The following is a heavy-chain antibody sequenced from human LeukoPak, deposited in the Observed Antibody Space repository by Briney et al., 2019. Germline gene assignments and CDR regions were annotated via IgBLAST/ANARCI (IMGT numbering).Heavy chain of an antibody. Sequence: SVKVSCKASGGAFSSFDVSWVRQAPGQGLEWMGRIIPILGITNYAQKYQGRVRMTADRSTSTAYMELSSLRSVDTAVYYCARGLAVAATINFDSWGQGTLVTVSS. V-gene: IGHV1-69*04. CDR3: ARGLAVAATINFDS. J-gene: IGHJ4*02. CDR2: IIPILGIT. D-gene: IGHD6-19*01. CDR1: GGAFSSFD.